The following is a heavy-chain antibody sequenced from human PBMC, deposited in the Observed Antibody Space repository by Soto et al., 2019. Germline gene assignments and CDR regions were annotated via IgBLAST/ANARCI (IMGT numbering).Heavy chain of an antibody. CDR3: ARPRTVATTKGYDY. V-gene: IGHV1-69*01. J-gene: IGHJ4*02. D-gene: IGHD1-1*01. CDR2: IIPIFGTT. CDR1: GGTFSNYP. Sequence: QVQLVQSGAEVKKPGSSVKVSCKASGGTFSNYPISWVRQAPGQGLEWMGAIIPIFGTTNYAQKFQGRVTITADESASTAYMELSGLTSEDTALYYCARPRTVATTKGYDYWGQGTLVTVSS.